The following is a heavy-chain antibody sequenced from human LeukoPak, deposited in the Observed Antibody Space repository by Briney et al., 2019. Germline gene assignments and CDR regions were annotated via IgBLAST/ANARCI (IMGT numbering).Heavy chain of an antibody. D-gene: IGHD6-19*01. J-gene: IGHJ4*02. Sequence: GGSLRLSCAASGFTFSSYEMNWVCQAPGKGLEWVSYISSSGSTIYYADSVKGRFTISRDNAKNSLYLQMNSLRAEDTAVYYCARVGWYGYFDYWGQGTLVTVSS. CDR3: ARVGWYGYFDY. CDR2: ISSSGSTI. V-gene: IGHV3-48*03. CDR1: GFTFSSYE.